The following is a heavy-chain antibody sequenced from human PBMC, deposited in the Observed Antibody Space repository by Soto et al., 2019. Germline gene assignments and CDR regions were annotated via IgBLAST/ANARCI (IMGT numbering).Heavy chain of an antibody. V-gene: IGHV4-34*01. CDR2: INHSGST. J-gene: IGHJ4*02. CDR3: AGGSLMVYANFDY. D-gene: IGHD2-8*01. Sequence: SETLSLTCAVYGGSFSGYYWSWIGQPPGKGLEWIGEINHSGSTKYHPALKSRVTISVDTSKNQFSLKLSSVTAADTAVYYCAGGSLMVYANFDYWGQGTLVTVSS. CDR1: GGSFSGYY.